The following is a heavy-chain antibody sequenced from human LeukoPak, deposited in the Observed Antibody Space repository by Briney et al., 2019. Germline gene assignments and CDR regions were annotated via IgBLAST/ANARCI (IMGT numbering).Heavy chain of an antibody. D-gene: IGHD1-26*01. V-gene: IGHV1-2*02. CDR1: GYTCTGYY. Sequence: ASVKVSCKASGYTCTGYYIHWVRQAPGQGLEWMGWINPNSGGTNYAQKCQGRVTMTRDMSTSTDYMELSSLRPEDTAIYYCARDNSVGDNAWWFDPWGQGTLVTVSS. J-gene: IGHJ5*02. CDR2: INPNSGGT. CDR3: ARDNSVGDNAWWFDP.